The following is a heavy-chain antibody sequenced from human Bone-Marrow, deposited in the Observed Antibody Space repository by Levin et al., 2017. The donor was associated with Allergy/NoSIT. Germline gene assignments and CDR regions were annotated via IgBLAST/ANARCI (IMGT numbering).Heavy chain of an antibody. CDR3: ARVGGIVGTVDAFDI. CDR1: GFTFDGYA. CDR2: INWNGGST. J-gene: IGHJ3*02. D-gene: IGHD1-26*01. Sequence: GESLKISCAASGFTFDGYAMTWVRQPPGKGLEWVSYINWNGGSTVYADSVKGRFTISRDNAKNSLYLQMNSLRAEDTALYYCARVGGIVGTVDAFDIWGQGTLVTVSS. V-gene: IGHV3-20*04.